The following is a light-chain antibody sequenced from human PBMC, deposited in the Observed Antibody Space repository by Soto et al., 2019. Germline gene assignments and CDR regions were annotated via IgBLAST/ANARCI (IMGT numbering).Light chain of an antibody. Sequence: EIVLTQSPGTLSLSPGERATRSCMASQSVSNNYLAWYQQKPGQAPRLVIYGASIRGTGIPARVTGSGSGTEFTLTISSLQSEDFAVYYCQQYNNWPPTFGPGTKVDIK. CDR2: GAS. V-gene: IGKV3-15*01. CDR1: QSVSNN. CDR3: QQYNNWPPT. J-gene: IGKJ3*01.